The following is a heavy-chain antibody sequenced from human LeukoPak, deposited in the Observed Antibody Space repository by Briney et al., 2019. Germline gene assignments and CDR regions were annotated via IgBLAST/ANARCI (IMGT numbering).Heavy chain of an antibody. V-gene: IGHV4-39*07. CDR1: GGSISSSSYY. CDR3: ARVFSGTIDP. J-gene: IGHJ5*02. Sequence: SETLSLTCTVSGGSISSSSYYWGWIRQPPGKGLEWIGSIYYSGSTYYNPSLKSRVTISVDTSKNQFSLKLSSVTAADTAVYYCARVFSGTIDPWGQGTLVTVSS. CDR2: IYYSGST.